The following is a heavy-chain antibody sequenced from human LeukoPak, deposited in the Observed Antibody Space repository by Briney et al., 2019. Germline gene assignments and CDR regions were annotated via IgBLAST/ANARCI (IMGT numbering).Heavy chain of an antibody. CDR3: TTGYPSYSSGWYGSLYYFDY. D-gene: IGHD6-19*01. Sequence: GGSLRLSCAASGFTFSSYAMSWVRQAPGKGLEWVGRIKSKTDGGTTDYAAPVKGRFTISRDDSKNTLYLQMNSLKTEDTAVYYCTTGYPSYSSGWYGSLYYFDYWGQGTLVTVSS. CDR2: IKSKTDGGTT. J-gene: IGHJ4*02. V-gene: IGHV3-15*01. CDR1: GFTFSSYA.